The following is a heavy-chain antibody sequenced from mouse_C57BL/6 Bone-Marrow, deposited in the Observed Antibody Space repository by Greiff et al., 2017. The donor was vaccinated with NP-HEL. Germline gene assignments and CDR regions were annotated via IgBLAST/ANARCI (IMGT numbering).Heavy chain of an antibody. CDR3: ARYGSSPHWYFDV. D-gene: IGHD1-1*01. V-gene: IGHV1-7*01. Sequence: QVQLKESGAELAKPGASVKLSCKASGYTFTSYWMHWVKQRPGQGLEWIGYINPSSGYTKYNQKFKDKATLTADKSSSTAYMQLSSLTYEDSAVYYCARYGSSPHWYFDVWGTGTTVTVSS. J-gene: IGHJ1*03. CDR2: INPSSGYT. CDR1: GYTFTSYW.